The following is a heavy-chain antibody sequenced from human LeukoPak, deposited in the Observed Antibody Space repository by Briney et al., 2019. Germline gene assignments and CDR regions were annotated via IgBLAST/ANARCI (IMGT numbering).Heavy chain of an antibody. Sequence: GGSLRLSCAASGFTFSSYWMSWVRQAPGKGLEWVANIKQDGREKYYVDSMKGRFTISRDNAKNSLYLQMNSLRAEDTAVYYCARDLYYGSGTPPYSFDYWRQGTLVTVSS. V-gene: IGHV3-7*01. CDR1: GFTFSSYW. J-gene: IGHJ4*02. D-gene: IGHD3-10*01. CDR2: IKQDGREK. CDR3: ARDLYYGSGTPPYSFDY.